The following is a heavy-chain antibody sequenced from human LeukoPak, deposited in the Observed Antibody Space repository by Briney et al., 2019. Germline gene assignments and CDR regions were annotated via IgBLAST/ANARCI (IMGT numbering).Heavy chain of an antibody. V-gene: IGHV4-31*03. Sequence: TLSLTCTVSGGSISSGGYYWSWIRQHPGKGLEWIGYIYYSGSTYYNPSLKSRVTISVDTSKNQFSLKLSSVTAADTAVYYCARFDGIAARPTSIDYWGQGTLVTVSS. CDR3: ARFDGIAARPTSIDY. CDR2: IYYSGST. CDR1: GGSISSGGYY. J-gene: IGHJ4*02. D-gene: IGHD6-6*01.